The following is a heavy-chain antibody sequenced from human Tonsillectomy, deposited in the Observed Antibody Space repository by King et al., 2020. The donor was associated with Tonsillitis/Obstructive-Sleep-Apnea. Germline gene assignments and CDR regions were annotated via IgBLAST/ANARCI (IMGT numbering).Heavy chain of an antibody. D-gene: IGHD3-3*01. CDR3: ARDGGLRFMEWSIYARDHDAFDI. V-gene: IGHV3-30*01. CDR2: ISFDGSNK. CDR1: RLTFSSYA. Sequence: VQLVESGGGVVQPGGSLRLSCAASRLTFSSYAMHWVRPAPGKGLEWVAVISFDGSNKYNADSVKGRFTISRDNSKNTRYVQMNSLRAEDTAVYYCARDGGLRFMEWSIYARDHDAFDIWGQGTMVTVSS. J-gene: IGHJ3*02.